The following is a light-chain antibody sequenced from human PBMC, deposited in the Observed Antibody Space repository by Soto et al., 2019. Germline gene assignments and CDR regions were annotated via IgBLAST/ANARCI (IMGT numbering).Light chain of an antibody. J-gene: IGKJ1*01. V-gene: IGKV1-8*01. CDR1: QGISSY. CDR2: AAS. CDR3: QQSHNWPRT. Sequence: IGLTQSPSTLSASTGDRVAITCRASQGISSYLAWYQQKPGKAPRLLIYAASTLQSGVPSRFSGSGSGTDFTLTISSLQPEDFAAYYCQQSHNWPRTFGQGTKVDIK.